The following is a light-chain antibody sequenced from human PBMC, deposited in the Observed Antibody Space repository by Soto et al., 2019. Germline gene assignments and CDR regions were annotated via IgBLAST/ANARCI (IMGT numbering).Light chain of an antibody. CDR2: DAS. CDR1: QSISSW. Sequence: DVQMTQSPSTLSASVGDRVTITCRASQSISSWLAWYKQKPGRAPNLLIYDASTLQSGVSSRFSGSGSGTEFTLTINRLQPDDFATYYCQQRKTWPLTFGGGTKVEMK. V-gene: IGKV1-5*01. CDR3: QQRKTWPLT. J-gene: IGKJ4*01.